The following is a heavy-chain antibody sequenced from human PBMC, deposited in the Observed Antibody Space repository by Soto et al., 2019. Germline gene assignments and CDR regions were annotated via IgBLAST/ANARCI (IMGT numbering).Heavy chain of an antibody. V-gene: IGHV1-69*13. Sequence: SVKVSCKASGGTFSSYAISWVRQAPGQGLEWMGGIIPIFGTANYAQKFQGRVTITADESTSTAYMELSSLRSEDTAVYYCARDYDFWSGYYTGGWFDPWGQGTLVTVSS. D-gene: IGHD3-3*01. CDR3: ARDYDFWSGYYTGGWFDP. CDR2: IIPIFGTA. CDR1: GGTFSSYA. J-gene: IGHJ5*02.